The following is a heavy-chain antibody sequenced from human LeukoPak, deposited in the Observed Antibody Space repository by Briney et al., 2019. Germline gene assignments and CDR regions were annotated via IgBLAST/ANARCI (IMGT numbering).Heavy chain of an antibody. V-gene: IGHV3-21*05. D-gene: IGHD1-26*01. CDR2: ISRSGTNI. CDR1: GRTVSSPD. J-gene: IGHJ4*02. CDR3: GRMGGNFSR. Sequence: GGSLRLSCVASGRTVSSPDMNWVRQAPGEGLDWDSYISRSGTNIYYTKPVKGRFTISRDNAKQSLSLQMNSLIAADTAVYYCGRMGGNFSRWGQGTLVSVSS.